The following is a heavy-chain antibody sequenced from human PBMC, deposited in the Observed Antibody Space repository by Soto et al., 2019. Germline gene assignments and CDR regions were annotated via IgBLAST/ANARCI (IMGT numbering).Heavy chain of an antibody. Sequence: QITLKESGPTLVEPTEALALTCSFSGFSLTKSPVGGGWFRQPPGKALEWLAVIYWDGDKRYNPSLKTRITMTKDTSRNQVALTMTDMEPKDTATYFCAHRLGGSSWNDGFFDFWGQGFPVPVS. D-gene: IGHD1-1*01. J-gene: IGHJ4*02. V-gene: IGHV2-5*02. CDR2: IYWDGDK. CDR3: AHRLGGSSWNDGFFDF. CDR1: GFSLTKSPVG.